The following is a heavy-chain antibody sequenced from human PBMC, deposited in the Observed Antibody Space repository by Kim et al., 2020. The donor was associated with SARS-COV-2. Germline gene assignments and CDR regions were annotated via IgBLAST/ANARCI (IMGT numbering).Heavy chain of an antibody. J-gene: IGHJ4*02. V-gene: IGHV4-34*13. D-gene: IGHD6-19*01. Sequence: SLKSRVTISVDTSKNQFSLKLSSVTAADTAVYYCASFFSSGWYGGNYFDYWGQGTLVTVSS. CDR3: ASFFSSGWYGGNYFDY.